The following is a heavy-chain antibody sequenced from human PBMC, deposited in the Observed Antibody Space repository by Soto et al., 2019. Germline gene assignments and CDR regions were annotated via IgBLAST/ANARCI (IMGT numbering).Heavy chain of an antibody. V-gene: IGHV2-5*02. CDR2: IYWDDDK. CDR3: AHRDTAMVVGGFDY. CDR1: GFSLSTSGVG. D-gene: IGHD5-18*01. Sequence: QITLKESGPTLVKPTQTLTLTCTFSGFSLSTSGVGVGWIRQPPGKALEWLALIYWDDDKRYSPSLKSRLTITTDPSKTQVVLTMTNMDPVDTATYYCAHRDTAMVVGGFDYWGQGTLVTVSS. J-gene: IGHJ4*02.